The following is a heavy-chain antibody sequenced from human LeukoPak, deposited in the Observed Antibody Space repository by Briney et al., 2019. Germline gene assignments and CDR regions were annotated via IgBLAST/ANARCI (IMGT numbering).Heavy chain of an antibody. CDR1: GGSISSYY. Sequence: SETLSLTCTVSGGSISSYYWSWIRQPAGKGLEWIGRIYTSGSTNYNPSLKSRVTMSVDTSKNQFSLKLSSVTAADTAVNYCARAPRTYYYDSSGYYFDYWGQGTLVTVSS. J-gene: IGHJ4*02. CDR3: ARAPRTYYYDSSGYYFDY. V-gene: IGHV4-4*07. CDR2: IYTSGST. D-gene: IGHD3-22*01.